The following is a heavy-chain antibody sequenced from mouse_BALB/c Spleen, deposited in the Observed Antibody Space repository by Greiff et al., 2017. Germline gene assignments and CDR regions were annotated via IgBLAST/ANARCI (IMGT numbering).Heavy chain of an antibody. CDR1: GYTFTSYW. CDR2: IYPGSGST. Sequence: LQQPGSELVRPGASVKLSCKASGYTFTSYWMHWVKQRHGQGLEWIGNIYPGSGSTNYDEKFKSKGTLTVDTSSSTAYMHLSSLTSEDSAVYYCTREGEEAMDYWGQGTSVTFSS. CDR3: TREGEEAMDY. V-gene: IGHV1S22*01. J-gene: IGHJ4*01.